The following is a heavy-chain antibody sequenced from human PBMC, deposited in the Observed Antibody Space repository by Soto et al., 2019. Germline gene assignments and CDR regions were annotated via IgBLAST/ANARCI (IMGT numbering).Heavy chain of an antibody. V-gene: IGHV4-59*01. D-gene: IGHD3-10*01. Sequence: SETLSLTCTVSGGSIITYYWAWIRQPTGKGLEWIGYIHNSGTTDYNPSLKSRVTMSVDTSKSQFSLKLSSVTAADTAVYYCARDYGAGSYGIDYWGQGTLVTVSS. CDR1: GGSIITYY. CDR2: IHNSGTT. J-gene: IGHJ4*02. CDR3: ARDYGAGSYGIDY.